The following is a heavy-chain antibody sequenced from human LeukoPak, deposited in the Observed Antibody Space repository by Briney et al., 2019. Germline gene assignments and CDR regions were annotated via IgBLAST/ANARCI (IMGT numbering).Heavy chain of an antibody. CDR1: GYTFTTYW. Sequence: GESLKISCRGSGYTFTTYWIAWVRQIPGKGLELMGIIYPDDSDTRYRPPFQGQVTISADKSISTASLQWSSLKAADSAMYYCARYKATAGIDSWGQGTLVTVSS. CDR3: ARYKATAGIDS. V-gene: IGHV5-51*01. D-gene: IGHD6-13*01. J-gene: IGHJ4*02. CDR2: IYPDDSDT.